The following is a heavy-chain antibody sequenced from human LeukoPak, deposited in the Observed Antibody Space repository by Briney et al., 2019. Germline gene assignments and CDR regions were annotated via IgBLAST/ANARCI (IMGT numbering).Heavy chain of an antibody. V-gene: IGHV1-8*01. CDR2: MNLNSGNT. CDR3: ARGQDGWERPLLDYYFGMDV. CDR1: GYTFTSYD. J-gene: IGHJ6*02. D-gene: IGHD1-26*01. Sequence: VASVKVSFTASGYTFTSYDINWVRMAPGPGLERMGWMNLNSGNTGNAQTSQRRVTMTRNTSISTAYMELSGLRSEDTAVYYGARGQDGWERPLLDYYFGMDVWVQGTTVTVSS.